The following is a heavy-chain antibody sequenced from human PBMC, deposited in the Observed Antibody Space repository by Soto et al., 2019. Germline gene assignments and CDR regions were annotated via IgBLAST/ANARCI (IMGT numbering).Heavy chain of an antibody. J-gene: IGHJ4*02. CDR2: ISGSGGST. CDR3: AKTIYDFWSNFDY. V-gene: IGHV3-23*01. D-gene: IGHD3-3*01. CDR1: GFTFSSYA. Sequence: VGSLRLSCAASGFTFSSYAMSWVRQAPGKGLEWVSAISGSGGSTYYADSVKGRFTISRDNSKNTLYLQMNSLRAEDTAVYYCAKTIYDFWSNFDYWGQGTLVTVSS.